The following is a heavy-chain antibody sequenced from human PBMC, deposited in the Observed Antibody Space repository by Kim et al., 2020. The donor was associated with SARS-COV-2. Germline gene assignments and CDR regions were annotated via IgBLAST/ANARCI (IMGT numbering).Heavy chain of an antibody. V-gene: IGHV3-30-3*01. CDR3: ARDKSAAGFFDY. CDR2: ISYDGSNK. D-gene: IGHD6-13*01. Sequence: GGSLRLSCAASGFTFSSYTMHWVRQAPGKGLEWMAVISYDGSNKYYADSVKGRFTISRDNSKNTLYLQMDSLSAEDTAMYYCARDKSAAGFFDYWGQGTLVTVSS. J-gene: IGHJ4*02. CDR1: GFTFSSYT.